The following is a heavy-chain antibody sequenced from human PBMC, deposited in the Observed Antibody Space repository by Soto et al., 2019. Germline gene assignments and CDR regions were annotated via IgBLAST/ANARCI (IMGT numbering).Heavy chain of an antibody. CDR1: GFTFSSYA. CDR2: ISGSGGRT. CDR3: AKELDSGNYHQAFDY. Sequence: EVQVLESGGGLVQPGGSLRLSCAASGFTFSSYAMTWVRQAPGKGLEWVSTISGSGGRTYYADSVKGRFTISRDNSKNTLYLQMNSLRAEDTAVYYCAKELDSGNYHQAFDYWGQGSLVTVSS. J-gene: IGHJ4*02. D-gene: IGHD1-26*01. V-gene: IGHV3-23*01.